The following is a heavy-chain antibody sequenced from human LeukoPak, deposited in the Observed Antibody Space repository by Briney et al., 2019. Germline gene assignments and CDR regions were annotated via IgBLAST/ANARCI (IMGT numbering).Heavy chain of an antibody. CDR2: ISGSGGST. J-gene: IGHJ4*02. CDR1: GFTFSSYA. CDR3: ARDLPPSGIAAAGTSW. Sequence: GGSLRLSCAASGFTFSSYAMSWVRQAPGKGLEWVSAISGSGGSTYYADSLKGRFTISRDNAKNSLYLQMNSLRAEDTAVYYCARDLPPSGIAAAGTSWWGQGTLVTVSS. V-gene: IGHV3-23*01. D-gene: IGHD6-13*01.